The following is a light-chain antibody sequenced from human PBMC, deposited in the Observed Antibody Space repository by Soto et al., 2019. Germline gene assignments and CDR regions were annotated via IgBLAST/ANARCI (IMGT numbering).Light chain of an antibody. CDR2: EVS. CDR3: SSFSSITREV. J-gene: IGLJ2*01. CDR1: SSDVGGYSY. V-gene: IGLV2-14*01. Sequence: QSALTQPASVSGSPGQSITISCTGTSSDVGGYSYVSWYQQHPGKTPKLMIYEVSNRPSGVSHRFSGSKSGNTASLTISGLQTEDEADCYCSSFSSITREVFGGGTKLTVL.